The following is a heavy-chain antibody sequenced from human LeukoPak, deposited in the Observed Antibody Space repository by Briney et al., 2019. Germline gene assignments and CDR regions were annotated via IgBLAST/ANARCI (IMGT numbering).Heavy chain of an antibody. V-gene: IGHV4-39*01. Sequence: KPSETLSLTCTVSGGSISTNNYYWGWIRQPPGKGLEWIGTIYYTGRTYDNPSLKSRVTISVDTSKNQFSLKLTSVTAADTAVYYCASLVVVGGGYYSFESCGQRNLVTVSS. D-gene: IGHD3-22*01. J-gene: IGHJ4*02. CDR3: ASLVVVGGGYYSFES. CDR2: IYYTGRT. CDR1: GGSISTNNYY.